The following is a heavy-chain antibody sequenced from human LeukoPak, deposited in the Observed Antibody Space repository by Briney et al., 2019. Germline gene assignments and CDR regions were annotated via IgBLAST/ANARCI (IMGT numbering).Heavy chain of an antibody. V-gene: IGHV4-59*12. CDR2: FYNSGRS. CDR3: ASSKAGIAAAVS. CDR1: DDSISDYY. D-gene: IGHD6-13*01. J-gene: IGHJ5*02. Sequence: PSETLSLTCTVSDDSISDYYRGWIRQPPGKGLEWIGYFYNSGRSTYNPSLKSRVTISADTSKNHFSLKLSSVTAADTAVYYCASSKAGIAAAVSWGQGTLVTVSS.